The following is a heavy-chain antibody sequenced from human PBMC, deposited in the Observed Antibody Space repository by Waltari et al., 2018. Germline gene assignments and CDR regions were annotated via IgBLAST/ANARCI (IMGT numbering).Heavy chain of an antibody. Sequence: QVQLQESGPGLVKPSETLSLTCTVSGGSISSYYWRWIRQPPGKGLEWIGYIYYSGSTNYNPSLKSRVTISVDTSNNQFSLKLSSVTAADTAVYYCARLVTVVKGYYYYYTDVWGKGTTVTISS. CDR2: IYYSGST. CDR3: ARLVTVVKGYYYYYTDV. CDR1: GGSISSYY. J-gene: IGHJ6*03. V-gene: IGHV4-59*08. D-gene: IGHD3-22*01.